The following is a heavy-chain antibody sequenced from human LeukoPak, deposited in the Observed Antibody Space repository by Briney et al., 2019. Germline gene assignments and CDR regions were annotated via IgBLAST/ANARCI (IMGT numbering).Heavy chain of an antibody. CDR3: ARHRKDFYDSSGYYTPLDY. D-gene: IGHD3-22*01. CDR2: IXYSGST. CDR1: GGSISSSSSY. V-gene: IGHV4-39*01. Sequence: SETLSLTCTVSGGSISSSSSYWGWIRQPPGKGLEWIGSIXYSGSTYYNPSLKSRVTISVDTSKNQFSLKLSSVTAADTAVYYCARHRKDFYDSSGYYTPLDYWGQGTLVTVSS. J-gene: IGHJ4*02.